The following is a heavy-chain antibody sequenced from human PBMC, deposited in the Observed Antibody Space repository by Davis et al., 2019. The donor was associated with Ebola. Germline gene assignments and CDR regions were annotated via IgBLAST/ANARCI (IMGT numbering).Heavy chain of an antibody. CDR3: AREVYGSRAY. Sequence: GESLKISCAASGFTFSSYWMHWVRQAPGKGLVWVSRINSDGSSTSYADSVKGRFTISRDNAKNTLYLQMNGLRAEDTALYYCAREVYGSRAYWGQGTLVTVSS. J-gene: IGHJ4*02. V-gene: IGHV3-74*01. CDR2: INSDGSST. CDR1: GFTFSSYW. D-gene: IGHD6-13*01.